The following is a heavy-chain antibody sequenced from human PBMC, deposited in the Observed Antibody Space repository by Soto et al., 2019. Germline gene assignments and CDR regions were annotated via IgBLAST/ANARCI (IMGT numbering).Heavy chain of an antibody. Sequence: VGSLRLSCVCSVCIFSNNAMHWVRQAPGKGLEWVAFISFDSSEIHYADSVKGRFTISRDNPRNTLFLHVNSPRADDTAVYYCELARVEASSLEHWGQGTLVSLS. J-gene: IGHJ4*02. D-gene: IGHD3-3*01. CDR1: VCIFSNNA. CDR3: ELARVEASSLEH. V-gene: IGHV3-30*01. CDR2: ISFDSSEI.